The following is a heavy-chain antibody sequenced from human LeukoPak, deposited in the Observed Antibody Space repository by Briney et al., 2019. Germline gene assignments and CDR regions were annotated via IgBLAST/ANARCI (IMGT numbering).Heavy chain of an antibody. Sequence: QPGRSLRLSCAASGFTFSSYGMHWVRQAPGKGLEWVAVISYDGSYKYYADSVKGRFTISRDNSKNTLYLQMNSLRAEDTAVYYCAKVGYYGDYALDYWGQGTLVTVSS. CDR2: ISYDGSYK. CDR1: GFTFSSYG. CDR3: AKVGYYGDYALDY. D-gene: IGHD4-17*01. V-gene: IGHV3-30*18. J-gene: IGHJ4*02.